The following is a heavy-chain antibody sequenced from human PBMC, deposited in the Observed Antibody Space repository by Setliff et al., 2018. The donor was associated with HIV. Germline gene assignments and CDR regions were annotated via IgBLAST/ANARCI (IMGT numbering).Heavy chain of an antibody. CDR1: GYRFIGHY. Sequence: ASVKVSCKTPGYRFIGHYLHWVRLAPGQGPEWVGWINPETGDPNYAQKFRGRVLMTRDTSITTAFLHVAKLTSDDTAIYYCATGIPSDLDYWGQGTLVTVSS. V-gene: IGHV1-2*02. CDR2: INPETGDP. D-gene: IGHD2-21*01. CDR3: ATGIPSDLDY. J-gene: IGHJ4*01.